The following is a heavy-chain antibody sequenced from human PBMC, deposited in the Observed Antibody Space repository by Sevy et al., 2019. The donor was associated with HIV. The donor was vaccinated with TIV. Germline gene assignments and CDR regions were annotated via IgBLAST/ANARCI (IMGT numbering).Heavy chain of an antibody. V-gene: IGHV3-23*01. CDR1: GFTLSDYA. CDR3: ARGWPIHF. J-gene: IGHJ4*02. D-gene: IGHD3-3*02. CDR2: IAINGINT. Sequence: GGSLRLSCAASGFTLSDYAMNWVRQTPGKGLAWVSTIAINGINTFYANSVKGRFTVSRDSSRSTLHLQINTVRVEDTALYYCARGWPIHFWGQGTLVTVSS.